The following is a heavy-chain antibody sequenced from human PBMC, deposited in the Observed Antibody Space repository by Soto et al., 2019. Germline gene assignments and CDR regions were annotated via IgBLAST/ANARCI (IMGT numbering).Heavy chain of an antibody. Sequence: XESLSLSCAASEFTLNSSGMHWVRQVPGKGLVWVSRINSDGSTTNYADSVKGRFTISRDNAKNTLYLQMNSLRADDTAVYYCANLMVINTFDAFDIWGQGTMVTVSS. CDR3: ANLMVINTFDAFDI. CDR2: INSDGSTT. CDR1: EFTLNSSG. V-gene: IGHV3-74*01. D-gene: IGHD2-21*01. J-gene: IGHJ3*02.